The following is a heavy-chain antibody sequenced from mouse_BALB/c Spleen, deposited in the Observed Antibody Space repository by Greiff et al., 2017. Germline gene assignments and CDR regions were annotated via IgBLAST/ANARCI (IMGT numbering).Heavy chain of an antibody. V-gene: IGHV5-17*02. J-gene: IGHJ3*01. CDR3: ARGRYDLAY. CDR2: ISSGSSTI. Sequence: EVQRVESGGGLVQPGGSRKLSCAASGFTFSSFGMHWVRQAPEKGLEWVAYISSGSSTIYYADTVKGRFTISRDNPKNTLFLQMTSLRSEDTAMYYCARGRYDLAYWGQGTLVTVSA. D-gene: IGHD2-14*01. CDR1: GFTFSSFG.